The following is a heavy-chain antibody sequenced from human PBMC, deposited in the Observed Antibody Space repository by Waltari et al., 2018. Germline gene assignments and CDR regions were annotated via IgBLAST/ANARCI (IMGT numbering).Heavy chain of an antibody. V-gene: IGHV1-2*02. D-gene: IGHD2-2*01. CDR2: INPNSGGT. J-gene: IGHJ6*03. Sequence: QVQLVQSGAEVKKPGASVTVSCKASGYTFTGYYMHWVRQAPGQGLEWMGWINPNSGGTNYAQKFQGRVTMTRDTSISTAYMELSRLRSDDTAVYYCARDSSPCVSTSCYSFSDLWAARSVDYM. CDR1: GYTFTGYY. CDR3: ARDSSPCVSTSCYSFSDLWAARSVDYM.